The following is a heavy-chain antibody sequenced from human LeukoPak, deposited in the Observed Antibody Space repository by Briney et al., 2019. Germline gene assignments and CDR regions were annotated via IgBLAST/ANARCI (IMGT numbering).Heavy chain of an antibody. V-gene: IGHV4-59*01. CDR3: ARDRRYSYGYDY. Sequence: ASETLSLTCTGSGGSISSYYWRWIRQPPGKGLEWIGYIYYSGSTNYNPSLKSRVTISVDTSKNQFSLKLSSVTAADTAVYYCARDRRYSYGYDYWGQGTLVTVSS. CDR2: IYYSGST. CDR1: GGSISSYY. D-gene: IGHD5-18*01. J-gene: IGHJ4*02.